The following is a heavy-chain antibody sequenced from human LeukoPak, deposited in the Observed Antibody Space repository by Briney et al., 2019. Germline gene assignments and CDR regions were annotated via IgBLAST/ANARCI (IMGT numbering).Heavy chain of an antibody. J-gene: IGHJ4*02. CDR2: TGSTGVST. Sequence: PGGSLRLSCAASGFTFSSYAMNWVRQAPGKGLEWVSGTGSTGVSTFYADSVKGRFTVSRDNSKNTLSLQMNSLRAEDTAVYYCAKPESSYYTVGCDYWGQGTLVTVSS. CDR3: AKPESSYYTVGCDY. V-gene: IGHV3-23*01. CDR1: GFTFSSYA. D-gene: IGHD2-2*02.